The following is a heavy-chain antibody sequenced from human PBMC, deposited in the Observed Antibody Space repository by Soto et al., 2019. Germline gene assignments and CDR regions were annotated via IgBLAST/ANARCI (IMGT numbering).Heavy chain of an antibody. J-gene: IGHJ4*02. CDR1: GFTFSNAW. CDR3: STGYALDN. Sequence: EEPLVESGGGLVKPGESLRLFCKGSGFTFSNAWMNWVRQAPGKGLEWVGRIKSKPDGETIDYAAPVKGRFTVSRDDSKNTVFLQMNSLKTEDTALYFCSTGYALDNWGQGTLVTVSP. V-gene: IGHV3-15*07. D-gene: IGHD2-2*01. CDR2: IKSKPDGETI.